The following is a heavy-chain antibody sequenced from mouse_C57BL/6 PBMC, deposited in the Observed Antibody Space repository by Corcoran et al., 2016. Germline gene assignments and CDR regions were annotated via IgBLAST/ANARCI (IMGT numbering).Heavy chain of an antibody. Sequence: QVQLQQSGAELVKPGASVKISCKASGYAFSSYWMNWVKQRPGTGLEWIGQIYPGGGDTNYNGKFKGKATLTADKSSSTAYMQLSSLTSEDSAVYVCARSGDGYVVDYWGQGTTLTVSS. D-gene: IGHD2-2*01. J-gene: IGHJ2*01. CDR2: IYPGGGDT. CDR3: ARSGDGYVVDY. CDR1: GYAFSSYW. V-gene: IGHV1-80*01.